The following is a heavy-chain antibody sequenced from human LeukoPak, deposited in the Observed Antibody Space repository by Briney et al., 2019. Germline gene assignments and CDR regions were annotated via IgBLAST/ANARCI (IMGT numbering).Heavy chain of an antibody. D-gene: IGHD5-12*01. CDR3: AKTGNGYDPLYYYYYMDV. CDR1: GGSISSYY. CDR2: IYTDGST. V-gene: IGHV4-4*09. Sequence: TSETLSLTCSVSGGSISSYYWSWIRQPPGKGLEWLAFIYTDGSTNYNPSLKSRVTISVDTSSNQFSLKLSSVTAADTAVYFYAKTGNGYDPLYYYYYMDVWGKGTTVTVSS. J-gene: IGHJ6*03.